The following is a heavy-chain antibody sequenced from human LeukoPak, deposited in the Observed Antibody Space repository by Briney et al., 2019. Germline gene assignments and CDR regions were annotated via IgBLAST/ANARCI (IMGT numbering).Heavy chain of an antibody. J-gene: IGHJ4*02. CDR3: ARVARIAARVYYFDY. CDR1: GYTFTGYY. Sequence: ASVKVSCKASGYTFTGYYMHWVRQAPGQGLEWMGWINPNSGGTNYAQRFQGRVTMTRDTSISTAYMELSRLRSDDTAVYYCARVARIAARVYYFDYWGQGTLVTVSS. CDR2: INPNSGGT. V-gene: IGHV1-2*02. D-gene: IGHD6-13*01.